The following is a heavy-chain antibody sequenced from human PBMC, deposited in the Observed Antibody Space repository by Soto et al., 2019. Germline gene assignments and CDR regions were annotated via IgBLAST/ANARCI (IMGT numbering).Heavy chain of an antibody. CDR2: ISGSGGST. V-gene: IGHV3-23*01. Sequence: PGGSLRLSCAASGFTFSSYAMSWVRQAPGKGLEWVSAISGSGGSTYYADSVKGRFTISRDNSKNTLYLQMNSLRAEDTAVYYCAKYYYGSGSPIGFFQHWGQGTLVTVSS. J-gene: IGHJ1*01. CDR1: GFTFSSYA. D-gene: IGHD3-10*01. CDR3: AKYYYGSGSPIGFFQH.